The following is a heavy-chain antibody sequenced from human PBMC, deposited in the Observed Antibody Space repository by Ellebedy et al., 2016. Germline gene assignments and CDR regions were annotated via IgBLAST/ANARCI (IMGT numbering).Heavy chain of an antibody. V-gene: IGHV1-18*01. CDR2: ISAYNGNT. CDR1: SYTFTSYG. CDR3: ARVVSYCGGDCYFGWFDY. Sequence: ASVKVSXKASSYTFTSYGISWVRQAPGQGLEWMGWISAYNGNTNYAQKLQGRVTMTTDTSTSTAYMELRSLRSDDTAVYYCARVVSYCGGDCYFGWFDYWGQGTLVTVSS. D-gene: IGHD2-21*01. J-gene: IGHJ4*02.